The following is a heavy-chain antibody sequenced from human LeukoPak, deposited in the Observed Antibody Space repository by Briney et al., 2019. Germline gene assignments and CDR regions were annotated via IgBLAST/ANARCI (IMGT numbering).Heavy chain of an antibody. D-gene: IGHD3-22*01. J-gene: IGHJ4*02. Sequence: SETLSLTCTVSGGSISSSNYYWAWIRQPPGKGLEWIANIFYTGSTYYNPSLKSRVTISVDTSKNQFSLKLSSVTATDTAVYYCTRPYYYDSSGSPDYWGQGTLVTVSS. CDR3: TRPYYYDSSGSPDY. CDR2: IFYTGST. V-gene: IGHV4-39*01. CDR1: GGSISSSNYY.